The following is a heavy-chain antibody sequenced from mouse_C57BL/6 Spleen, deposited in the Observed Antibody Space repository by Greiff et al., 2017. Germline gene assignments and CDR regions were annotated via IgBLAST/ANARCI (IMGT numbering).Heavy chain of an antibody. Sequence: VQVVESGAELVKPGASVKISCKASGYAFSSYWMNWVKQRPGKGLEWIGQIYPGDGDTNYNGKFKGKATLTADKSSSTAYMQLSSLTSEDSAVYFCARVGYGSSYGYFDVWGKGTTVTVSS. V-gene: IGHV1-80*01. CDR1: GYAFSSYW. J-gene: IGHJ1*03. CDR2: IYPGDGDT. CDR3: ARVGYGSSYGYFDV. D-gene: IGHD1-1*01.